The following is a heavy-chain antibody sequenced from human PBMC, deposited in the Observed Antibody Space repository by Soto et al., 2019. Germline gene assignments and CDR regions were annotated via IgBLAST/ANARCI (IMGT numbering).Heavy chain of an antibody. CDR3: VGGQYNFDY. CDR2: ISYDGSDK. J-gene: IGHJ4*02. Sequence: QVQLVESGGGVVQPGRSLRLSCAASGFPFTSYGMHWVREGPDKGLEWVAIISYDGSDKYYADSVKVRFTISRDNSKNSLYLQMNSMRPEDTALYYSVGGQYNFDYRGQGTLDIVSS. D-gene: IGHD3-16*01. V-gene: IGHV3-30*03. CDR1: GFPFTSYG.